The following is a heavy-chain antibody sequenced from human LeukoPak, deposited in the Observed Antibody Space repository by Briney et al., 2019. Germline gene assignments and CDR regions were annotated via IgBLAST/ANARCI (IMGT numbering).Heavy chain of an antibody. J-gene: IGHJ4*02. D-gene: IGHD3-3*01. CDR3: TSGLYYDSWSDLFDY. V-gene: IGHV3-49*04. Sequence: PGGSLRLSCPAFGFTFGDYAMSWVRQAPGKGPEWVGFIRGKANAGTTEYAASVKGRFTISRDDSKSIAYLQMNSLKTEDTAMYYCTSGLYYDSWSDLFDYWGQGTLVTVSS. CDR1: GFTFGDYA. CDR2: IRGKANAGTT.